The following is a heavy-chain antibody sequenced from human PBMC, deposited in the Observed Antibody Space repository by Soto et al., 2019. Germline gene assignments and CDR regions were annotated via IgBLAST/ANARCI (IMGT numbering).Heavy chain of an antibody. V-gene: IGHV3-7*05. CDR1: GFTFRSYW. CDR3: ARVGEGAVAYDY. J-gene: IGHJ4*02. Sequence: EVQLVESGGGLVQPGGSLRLSCAASGFTFRSYWMSWVRQAPGKGLEWVANIKQDGSEKYYVDSVKGRFTISRDNAKNSLYLQRNSLRAEDTAVYYCARVGEGAVAYDYWGQGTLVTVSS. CDR2: IKQDGSEK. D-gene: IGHD6-19*01.